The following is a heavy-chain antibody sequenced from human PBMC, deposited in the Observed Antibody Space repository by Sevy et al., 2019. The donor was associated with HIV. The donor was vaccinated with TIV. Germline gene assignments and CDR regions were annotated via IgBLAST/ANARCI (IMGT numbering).Heavy chain of an antibody. CDR2: INAGNGNT. Sequence: ASGKVSCKTSGYTFTTYAIHWVRQAPGQRLEWMGWINAGNGNTKYSQNFQGRVTITRATSASTAYMELRSLRVEDTDVYYCARDYSGSGSYYISNWFDPWGQGTLVTVSS. V-gene: IGHV1-3*01. CDR3: ARDYSGSGSYYISNWFDP. D-gene: IGHD3-10*01. CDR1: GYTFTTYA. J-gene: IGHJ5*02.